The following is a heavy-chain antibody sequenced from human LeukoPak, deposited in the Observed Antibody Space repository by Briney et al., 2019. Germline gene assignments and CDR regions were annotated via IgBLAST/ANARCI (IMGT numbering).Heavy chain of an antibody. Sequence: PGGSLRLSCAASGFTYITYAMSWVRQAPGKGLEWVSCISDNGGSTYYADSMKGRFTVSRDNSRNTLYLQMNSLRAEDTAVYYCAKGLGGVWFGESDYWGQGTLVTVSS. CDR3: AKGLGGVWFGESDY. J-gene: IGHJ4*02. CDR1: GFTYITYA. D-gene: IGHD3-10*01. V-gene: IGHV3-23*01. CDR2: ISDNGGST.